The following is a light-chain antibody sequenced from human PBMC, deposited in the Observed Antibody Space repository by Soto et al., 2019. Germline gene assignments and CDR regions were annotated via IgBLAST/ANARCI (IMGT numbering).Light chain of an antibody. Sequence: IKLTQKTAKLSLSGGERASLSCTASQSVSSSYLAWYQQKPGQAPRLLIYGASSRATGIPDRFSGSGSGTDFTLTSSRLEPEDFAVYYCQQYGSSPRTFGQGTKVDIK. J-gene: IGKJ1*01. CDR3: QQYGSSPRT. V-gene: IGKV3-20*01. CDR1: QSVSSSY. CDR2: GAS.